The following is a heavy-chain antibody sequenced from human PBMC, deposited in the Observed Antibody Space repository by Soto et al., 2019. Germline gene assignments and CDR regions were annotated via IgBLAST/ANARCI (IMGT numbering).Heavy chain of an antibody. CDR3: ARQVPAPYGSGNYFDY. Sequence: QVQLQESGPGLVKPSETLSLTCTVSGGSISSYYWSWIRQPPGKGLEWIGYIYYSGSTNYNPSLKSRVTIAVDTSKNQFSLKLSSVTAADTAVYYCARQVPAPYGSGNYFDYWGQGTLVTVSS. V-gene: IGHV4-59*08. CDR1: GGSISSYY. J-gene: IGHJ4*02. CDR2: IYYSGST. D-gene: IGHD3-10*01.